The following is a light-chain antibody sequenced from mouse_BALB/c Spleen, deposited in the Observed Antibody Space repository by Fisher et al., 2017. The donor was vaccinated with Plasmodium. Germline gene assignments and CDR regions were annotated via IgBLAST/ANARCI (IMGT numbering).Light chain of an antibody. CDR2: YSS. Sequence: DIVITQSTVTLSVTPGDRVSLSCRASQSISNHLHWYQQRSHGSPRLLISYSSRSISGIPSRFSGSGSGTDFSLSINSVETEDFGMYFCQHSDSWPLTFGAGTKLELK. V-gene: IGKV5-45*01. CDR1: QSISNH. CDR3: QHSDSWPLT. J-gene: IGKJ5*01.